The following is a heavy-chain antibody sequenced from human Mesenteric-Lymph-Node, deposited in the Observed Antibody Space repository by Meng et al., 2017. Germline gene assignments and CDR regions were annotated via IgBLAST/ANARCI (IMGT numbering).Heavy chain of an antibody. CDR1: GGSIISSNW. CDR2: INHSGST. J-gene: IGHJ4*02. CDR3: ARHIKDYYDSSGSLDY. V-gene: IGHV4-4*02. D-gene: IGHD3-22*01. Sequence: VQLQGSGPGLVKPSGTRSLTCAVSGGSIISSNWWSWVRQPPGKGLEWIGEINHSGSTNYNPSLKSRVTISGDTSKNQFSLKLSSVSAADTAVYYCARHIKDYYDSSGSLDYWGQGTLVTVSS.